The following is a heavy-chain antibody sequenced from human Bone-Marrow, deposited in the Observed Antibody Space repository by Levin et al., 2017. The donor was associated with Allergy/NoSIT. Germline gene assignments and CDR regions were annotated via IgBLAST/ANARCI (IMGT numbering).Heavy chain of an antibody. V-gene: IGHV3-30*03. Sequence: PGGSLRLSCAASGFSFSDNGMHWVRQAPGKGLEWVSIISYDGTKTYYADSVKGRFTISRDNSKTTVYLQMNGLRTEDTAVYYCARALGSGLTYGWDWFDTWGQGTLVTVSS. J-gene: IGHJ5*02. CDR2: ISYDGTKT. D-gene: IGHD3-10*01. CDR3: ARALGSGLTYGWDWFDT. CDR1: GFSFSDNG.